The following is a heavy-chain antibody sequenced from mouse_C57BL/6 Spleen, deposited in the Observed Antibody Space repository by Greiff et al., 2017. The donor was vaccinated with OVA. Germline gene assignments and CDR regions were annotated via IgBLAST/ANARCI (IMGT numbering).Heavy chain of an antibody. CDR3: ARGTLYYYGSSYFDY. J-gene: IGHJ2*01. V-gene: IGHV1-54*01. CDR1: GYAFTNYL. CDR2: INPGSGGT. Sequence: QVQLQQSGAELVRPGTSVKVSCKASGYAFTNYLIEWVKQRPGPGLEWIGVINPGSGGTNYNEKFKGKATLTADKSSSTAYMQLSRLTSEDSAVYFCARGTLYYYGSSYFDYWGQGTTLTVSS. D-gene: IGHD1-1*01.